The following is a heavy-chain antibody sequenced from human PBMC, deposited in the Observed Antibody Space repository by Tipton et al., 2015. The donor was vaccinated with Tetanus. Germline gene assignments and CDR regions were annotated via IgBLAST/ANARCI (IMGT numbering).Heavy chain of an antibody. V-gene: IGHV5-51*01. J-gene: IGHJ4*02. Sequence: QLVQSGAEAKKPGESLKISCRGSGYSFSSYWIAWVRQVPGKGLEWMGIFFPGDSESRYSPSFQGQVTMSGDNSIRTAYLQWNSLRASDTATYYFSKVSAPGTIATGNFDYWGQGTPVTVSS. CDR3: SKVSAPGTIATGNFDY. D-gene: IGHD1-1*01. CDR1: GYSFSSYW. CDR2: FFPGDSES.